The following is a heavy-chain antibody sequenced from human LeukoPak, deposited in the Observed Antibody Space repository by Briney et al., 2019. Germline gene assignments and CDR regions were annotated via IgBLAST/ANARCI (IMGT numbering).Heavy chain of an antibody. CDR2: IYYSGST. J-gene: IGHJ4*02. CDR3: ASQVTAIPTLVGY. V-gene: IGHV4-59*08. CDR1: GGSISSYY. Sequence: SETLSLTCTVSGGSISSYYWSWIRQPPGKGLEWIGYIYYSGSTNYNPSLKSRVTISVDTSKNQFSLKLSSVTAADTAVYYCASQVTAIPTLVGYWGQGTLVTVSS. D-gene: IGHD2-21*02.